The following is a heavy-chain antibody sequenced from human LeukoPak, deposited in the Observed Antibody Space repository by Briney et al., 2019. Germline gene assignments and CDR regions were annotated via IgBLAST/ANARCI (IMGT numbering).Heavy chain of an antibody. V-gene: IGHV3-23*01. J-gene: IGHJ4*02. CDR1: GFTFSSYA. CDR2: ISGSGGST. Sequence: PGGSLRLSCAASGFTFSSYAMSWVRQAPGKGLEWVSAISGSGGSTYYADSVKGRFTISRDNSKNTLYLQMNSLRAEDTAVYYCARDTKVYDYVWGSFSYYFDYWGQGTLVTVSS. CDR3: ARDTKVYDYVWGSFSYYFDY. D-gene: IGHD3-16*01.